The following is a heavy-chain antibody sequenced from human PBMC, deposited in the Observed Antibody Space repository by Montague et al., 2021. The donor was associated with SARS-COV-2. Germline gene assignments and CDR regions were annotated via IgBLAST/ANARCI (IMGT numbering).Heavy chain of an antibody. V-gene: IGHV4-34*01. Sequence: SETLSLTRAVSGGSFSDYYWSWIRQPPGKGLEWIGLEWIGEIQHSRIINYNPSLKSRVTISVDASRNQLSLKLSSVTAADTAVYYCWMGGGNGVFDLWGQGTMVTVSS. CDR2: IQHSRII. CDR3: WMGGGNGVFDL. J-gene: IGHJ3*01. D-gene: IGHD2-8*01. CDR1: GGSFSDYY.